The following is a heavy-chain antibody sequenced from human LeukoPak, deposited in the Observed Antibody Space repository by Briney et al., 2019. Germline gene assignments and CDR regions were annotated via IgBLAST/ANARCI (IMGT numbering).Heavy chain of an antibody. J-gene: IGHJ4*02. Sequence: GGSLRLSCAASGFTFSSYGMHWVRQAPGKGLEWVAVISYDGSNKYYADSVKGRFTISRDNSKNTLFLQMGGLRAEDTAVYYCARDAGVVKFDYWGQGTLATVSS. CDR2: ISYDGSNK. CDR3: ARDAGVVKFDY. V-gene: IGHV3-30*03. D-gene: IGHD3-10*01. CDR1: GFTFSSYG.